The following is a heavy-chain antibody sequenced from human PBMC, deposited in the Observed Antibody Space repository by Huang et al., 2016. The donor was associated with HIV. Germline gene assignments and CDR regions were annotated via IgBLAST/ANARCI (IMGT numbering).Heavy chain of an antibody. D-gene: IGHD5-18*01. V-gene: IGHV3-30-3*01. J-gene: IGHJ3*02. CDR1: GFPFNNHA. CDR2: RANDGINN. Sequence: QVQLVESGGGVVQPGRSLRLSCAASGFPFNNHAMHWVRQAPGKGLDWVAVRANDGINNYYADSVKGRFTISRDSSKSTLFLHMTSLRTEDTAVYYCARAKDTWDAYDIWGQGTMVIVSS. CDR3: ARAKDTWDAYDI.